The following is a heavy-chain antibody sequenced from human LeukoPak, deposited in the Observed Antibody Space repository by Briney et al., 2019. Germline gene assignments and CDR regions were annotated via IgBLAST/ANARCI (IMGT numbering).Heavy chain of an antibody. J-gene: IGHJ4*02. V-gene: IGHV4-30-4*08. Sequence: SETLSLTCTVSGGSISSYYWSWIRQPPGKGLEWIGYIYYSGSTYYNPSLKSRVTISVDTSKNQFSLKLSSVTAADTAVYYCARVGEWELPYYFDYWGQGTLVTVSS. D-gene: IGHD1-26*01. CDR1: GGSISSYY. CDR3: ARVGEWELPYYFDY. CDR2: IYYSGST.